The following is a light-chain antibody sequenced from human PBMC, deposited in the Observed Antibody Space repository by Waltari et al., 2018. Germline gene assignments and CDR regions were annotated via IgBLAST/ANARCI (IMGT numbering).Light chain of an antibody. CDR2: STT. CDR1: AGAVTSGNY. CDR3: LLYDGSDQV. J-gene: IGLJ3*02. Sequence: QTVVTQEPSLPVSPGGAVPLTCASSAGAVTSGNYPNWIQQKPGQVPRSLIHSTTNRHSWTPARFSGSLLGGKAALTLSGVQPEDEAEYYCLLYDGSDQVFGGGTKLTVL. V-gene: IGLV7-43*01.